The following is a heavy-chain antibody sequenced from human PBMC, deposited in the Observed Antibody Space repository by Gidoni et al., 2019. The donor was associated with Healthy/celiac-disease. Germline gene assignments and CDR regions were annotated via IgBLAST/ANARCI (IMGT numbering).Heavy chain of an antibody. CDR3: ARGRSGSYPYYFDY. J-gene: IGHJ4*02. D-gene: IGHD1-26*01. V-gene: IGHV4-34*01. Sequence: QVQLPQWSAGLLKPSATLSLTCAVYGGSFSGYYWSWIRQPPGKGLEWIGEINHSGSTNYNPSLKSRVTISVDTSKNQFSLKLSSVTAADTAVYYCARGRSGSYPYYFDYWGQGTLVTVSS. CDR1: GGSFSGYY. CDR2: INHSGST.